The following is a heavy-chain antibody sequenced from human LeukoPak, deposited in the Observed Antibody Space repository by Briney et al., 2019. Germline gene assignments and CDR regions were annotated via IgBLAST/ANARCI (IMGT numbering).Heavy chain of an antibody. CDR2: ISAYNGNT. V-gene: IGHV1-18*01. D-gene: IGHD3-3*01. CDR1: GYTFTSYG. J-gene: IGHJ4*02. Sequence: GASVKVSCKASGYTFTSYGISWVRQAPGQGLEWMGWISAYNGNTNYAQRLQGRVTMTTDTSTSTAYMELRSLRSDDTAVYYCATYQYDFWSGYYDYWGQGTLVTVSS. CDR3: ATYQYDFWSGYYDY.